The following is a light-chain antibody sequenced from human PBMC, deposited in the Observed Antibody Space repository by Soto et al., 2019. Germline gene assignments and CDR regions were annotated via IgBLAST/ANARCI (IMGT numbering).Light chain of an antibody. CDR1: QSVANF. CDR2: DVS. J-gene: IGKJ1*01. Sequence: EILLTQSPAALSLSPGERATLSGRASQSVANFLVWYQQKPGQAPRALIYDVSNRAPGIPARFSGSGSGTDFTLTISSLEPEDFAVYYCQHRFNAPWTFGHGTKVEIK. V-gene: IGKV3-11*01. CDR3: QHRFNAPWT.